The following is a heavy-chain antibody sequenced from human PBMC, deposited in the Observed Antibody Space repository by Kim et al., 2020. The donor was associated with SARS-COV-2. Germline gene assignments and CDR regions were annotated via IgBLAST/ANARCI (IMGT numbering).Heavy chain of an antibody. Sequence: SETLSLTCTVSGGSISSGGYYWSWIRQHPGKGLEWIGYIYYSGSTYYNPSLKSRVTISVDTSKNQFSLKLSSVTAADTAVYYCARDMSKGSGSYSPPYGMDVWGQGTTVTVSS. CDR1: GGSISSGGYY. CDR3: ARDMSKGSGSYSPPYGMDV. V-gene: IGHV4-31*03. J-gene: IGHJ6*02. CDR2: IYYSGST. D-gene: IGHD3-10*01.